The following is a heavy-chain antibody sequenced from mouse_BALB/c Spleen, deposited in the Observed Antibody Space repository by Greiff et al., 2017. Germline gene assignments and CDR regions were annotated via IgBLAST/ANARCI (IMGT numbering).Heavy chain of an antibody. CDR2: ISYSGST. CDR3: ARAYYGNLDY. CDR1: GYSITSDYA. Sequence: DVHLVESGPGLVKPSQSLSLTCTVTGYSITSDYAWNWIRQFPGNKLEWMGYISYSGSTSYNPSLKSRISITRDTSKNQFFLQLNSVTTEDTATYYCARAYYGNLDYWGQGTTLTVSS. D-gene: IGHD2-10*01. J-gene: IGHJ2*01. V-gene: IGHV3-2*02.